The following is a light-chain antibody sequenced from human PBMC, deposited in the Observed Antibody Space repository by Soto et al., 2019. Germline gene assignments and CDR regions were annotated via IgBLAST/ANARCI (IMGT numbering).Light chain of an antibody. V-gene: IGLV3-1*01. Sequence: SYELTQPPSVSVSPGQTASITCSGDKLGDKYACWYQQKPGQSPVLVIYQDSKRPSGIPERFSGSNSRNTATLTISGTQAMDEADYYCQAWDSSTHVFGTGTKLTVL. CDR1: KLGDKY. CDR2: QDS. J-gene: IGLJ1*01. CDR3: QAWDSSTHV.